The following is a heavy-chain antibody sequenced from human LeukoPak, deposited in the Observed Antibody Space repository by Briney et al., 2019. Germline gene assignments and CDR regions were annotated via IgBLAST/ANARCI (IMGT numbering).Heavy chain of an antibody. CDR2: IYYSGST. Sequence: PSETLSLTCTVSGGSISSSSYYWGWIRQPPGTGLEWIGSIYYSGSTYYNPSLKSRVTISVGTSKNQFSLKLSSVTAADTAVYYCARFPAVTTEYFDYWGQGTLVTVSS. D-gene: IGHD4-17*01. J-gene: IGHJ4*02. CDR3: ARFPAVTTEYFDY. CDR1: GGSISSSSYY. V-gene: IGHV4-39*01.